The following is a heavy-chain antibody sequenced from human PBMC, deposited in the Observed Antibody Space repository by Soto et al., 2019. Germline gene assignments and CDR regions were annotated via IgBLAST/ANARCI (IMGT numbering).Heavy chain of an antibody. CDR2: IYFTGNN. V-gene: IGHV4-31*02. Sequence: PSETLSLTCTVSGASINSGGYYWNWVRLLPGRGLEWIGYIYFTGNNYDNASLESRVTISLDTPHKQFSLVLNAVSAADTAVYYCVSCDAWGVLLAYWGQGALVTVSS. D-gene: IGHD3-16*01. J-gene: IGHJ4*02. CDR1: GASINSGGYY. CDR3: VSCDAWGVLLAY.